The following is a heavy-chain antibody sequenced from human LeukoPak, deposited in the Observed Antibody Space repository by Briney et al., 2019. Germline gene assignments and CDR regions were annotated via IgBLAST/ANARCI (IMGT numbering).Heavy chain of an antibody. V-gene: IGHV4-30-4*08. D-gene: IGHD4-11*01. Sequence: SSVTLSLTCTVSGGSISSGDYYWSWIRQPPRKGLEWIGYIYYSGSTYYNPSLKSRVTISVDTSKNQFSLKLSSVTAADTAVYYCARGRTYSNYNYWGQGTLVTVSS. J-gene: IGHJ4*02. CDR1: GGSISSGDYY. CDR3: ARGRTYSNYNY. CDR2: IYYSGST.